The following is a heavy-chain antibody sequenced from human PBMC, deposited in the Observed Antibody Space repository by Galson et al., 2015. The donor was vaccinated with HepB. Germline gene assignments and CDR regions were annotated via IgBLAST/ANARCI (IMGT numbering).Heavy chain of an antibody. J-gene: IGHJ1*01. V-gene: IGHV1-24*01. D-gene: IGHD2-2*02. CDR3: ATDLDIVVVPAAISSGEYFQH. Sequence: SVKVSCKVSGYTLTELSMHWVRQAPGKGLEWMGGFDPEDGETIYAQKFQGRVTMTEDTSTDTAYMELSSLRSEDTAVYYCATDLDIVVVPAAISSGEYFQHWGQGTLVTVSS. CDR1: GYTLTELS. CDR2: FDPEDGET.